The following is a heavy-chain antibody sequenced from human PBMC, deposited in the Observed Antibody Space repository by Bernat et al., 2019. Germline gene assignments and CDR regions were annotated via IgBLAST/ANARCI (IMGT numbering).Heavy chain of an antibody. D-gene: IGHD1-20*01. J-gene: IGHJ4*02. CDR3: AKGGNNWNDMDY. CDR2: TSYDGGNE. Sequence: QVQLVESGGGVVQPGRSLRLSCAASGFTFSSYGMHWVRQAPGKGLEWVAVTSYDGGNEFYSDSVKGRFTISRDNSKSTLYLQMSSLRAEDTGVYYCAKGGNNWNDMDYWGQGTLVTVSS. CDR1: GFTFSSYG. V-gene: IGHV3-30*18.